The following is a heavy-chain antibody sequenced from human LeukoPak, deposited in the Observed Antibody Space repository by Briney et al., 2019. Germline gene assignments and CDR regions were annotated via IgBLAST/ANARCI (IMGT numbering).Heavy chain of an antibody. D-gene: IGHD6-19*01. V-gene: IGHV3-23*01. CDR3: AKDSDIAVAGSDDALDV. CDR1: GFTFSSYA. J-gene: IGHJ3*01. Sequence: GGSLRLSCAASGFTFSSYAMRWVRQAPGKGLEWVSSISGSGGSTYYADSVKGRFTISRDNSKNTPFLQMNSLRPEDTAVYYCAKDSDIAVAGSDDALDVWGQGTMVTVSS. CDR2: ISGSGGST.